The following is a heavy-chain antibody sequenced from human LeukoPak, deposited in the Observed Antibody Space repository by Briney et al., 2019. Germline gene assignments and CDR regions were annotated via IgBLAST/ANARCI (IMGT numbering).Heavy chain of an antibody. CDR1: GYTFTSYY. Sequence: AXVKVSCKASGYTFTSYYMHWVRQAPGQGREWMGIINPSGGSTNYAQKFQGRVTMTRDTSTSTVYMELSSLRSEDTAVYYCARGEAEARYYFDYWGQGTLVTVSS. J-gene: IGHJ4*02. CDR2: INPSGGST. V-gene: IGHV1-46*01. D-gene: IGHD6-13*01. CDR3: ARGEAEARYYFDY.